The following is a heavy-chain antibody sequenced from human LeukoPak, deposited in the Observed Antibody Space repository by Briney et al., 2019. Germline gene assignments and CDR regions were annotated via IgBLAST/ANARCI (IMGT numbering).Heavy chain of an antibody. CDR1: GYSFTSYW. J-gene: IGHJ5*02. CDR3: ARLGYYDSSGYQGNWFDP. D-gene: IGHD3-22*01. CDR2: IYPGDSDT. V-gene: IGHV5-51*01. Sequence: GESLKISCKGSGYSFTSYWIGWVRQMPGKGLEWMGIIYPGDSDTRYSPSFQGQVTISDDKSISTAYLQWSSLKASDTAMYYCARLGYYDSSGYQGNWFDPWGQGTLVTVSS.